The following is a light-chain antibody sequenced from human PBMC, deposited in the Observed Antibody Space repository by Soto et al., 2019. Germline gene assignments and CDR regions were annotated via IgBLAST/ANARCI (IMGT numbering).Light chain of an antibody. V-gene: IGLV2-8*01. Sequence: QSALTQPPSASGSPGQSVTISCTGTSSDIGSYKYVSWYQQHPGQAPKVIIYEVNKRPSGVSDRFSGSKSGNTASLTVSGLQAEDEADYYCSSYTGSNNRVFGGGTKLTVL. CDR1: SSDIGSYKY. J-gene: IGLJ3*02. CDR3: SSYTGSNNRV. CDR2: EVN.